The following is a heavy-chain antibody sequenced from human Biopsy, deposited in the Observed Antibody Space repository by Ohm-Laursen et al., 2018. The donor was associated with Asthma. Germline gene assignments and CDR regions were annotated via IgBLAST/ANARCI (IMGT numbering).Heavy chain of an antibody. Sequence: ASVTASCKTSGYTFNSAGITWVRQAPGQGLEWMGWISVYNGNTKVAQKLQDRVTLITDTSTSTAYMELTSLRSDDTAVYFCARAVDYSHYYGIDVWGQGTTVTVS. J-gene: IGHJ6*02. D-gene: IGHD3-10*01. CDR2: ISVYNGNT. CDR1: GYTFNSAG. CDR3: ARAVDYSHYYGIDV. V-gene: IGHV1-18*01.